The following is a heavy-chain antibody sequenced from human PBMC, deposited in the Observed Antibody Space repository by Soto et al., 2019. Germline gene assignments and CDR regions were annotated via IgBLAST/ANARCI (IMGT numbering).Heavy chain of an antibody. D-gene: IGHD3-10*01. CDR1: GGSFSGYY. J-gene: IGHJ6*02. Sequence: SSETLSLTCAVYGGSFSGYYWSWIRQPPGKGLEWIGEINHSGSTNHNPSLKSRVTISVDTSKNQFSLKLSSVTAADTAVYYCARGFWDYYGSGSYYPSPTYYYYYGMDVWGQGTTVTVSS. CDR3: ARGFWDYYGSGSYYPSPTYYYYYGMDV. CDR2: INHSGST. V-gene: IGHV4-34*01.